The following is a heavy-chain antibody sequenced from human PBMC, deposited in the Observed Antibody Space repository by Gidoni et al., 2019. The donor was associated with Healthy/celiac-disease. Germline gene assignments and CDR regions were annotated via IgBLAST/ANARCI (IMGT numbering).Heavy chain of an antibody. V-gene: IGHV4-59*01. CDR3: ARGLRVGATWFDY. D-gene: IGHD1-26*01. CDR1: GDATNSYF. J-gene: IGHJ4*02. CDR2: VYNSGSA. Sequence: QVQLQESGPGLVKPSETLSLPCTVSGDATNSYFWSWIRQPPGKGLEWIGYVYNSGSANYNPSLRSRVTISVDTSKSHFSLKLSSVTAADTAVYYCARGLRVGATWFDYWGQGTLVTVSS.